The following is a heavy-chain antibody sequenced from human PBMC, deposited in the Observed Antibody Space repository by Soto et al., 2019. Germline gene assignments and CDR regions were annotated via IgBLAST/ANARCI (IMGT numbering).Heavy chain of an antibody. CDR1: GGSISTYY. J-gene: IGHJ6*02. CDR3: ASDRSSGWDQGYGMDV. D-gene: IGHD6-19*01. Sequence: SETLSLTCTVSGGSISTYYWSWIRQPPGKGLEWIGYIYYSGSTSYNPSLKSRVTISVDTSKNQFSLKLRSVTAADTAVYYCASDRSSGWDQGYGMDVWGQGTTVTAP. V-gene: IGHV4-59*01. CDR2: IYYSGST.